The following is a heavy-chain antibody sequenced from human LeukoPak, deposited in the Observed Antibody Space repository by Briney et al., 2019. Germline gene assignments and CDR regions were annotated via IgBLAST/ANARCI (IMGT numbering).Heavy chain of an antibody. CDR1: GGSFSGYY. Sequence: ASETLSLTCAVYGGSFSGYYWNWVRQAPGKGLEWVSYINSSSSYIYYADSEEGRFTIPRANAKNSVYLQKNSLRPEDAAGYCCARKRDGYNYRGGDAFDIWGQGTTVTVSS. CDR2: INSSSSYI. J-gene: IGHJ3*02. CDR3: ARKRDGYNYRGGDAFDI. V-gene: IGHV3-21*01. D-gene: IGHD5-24*01.